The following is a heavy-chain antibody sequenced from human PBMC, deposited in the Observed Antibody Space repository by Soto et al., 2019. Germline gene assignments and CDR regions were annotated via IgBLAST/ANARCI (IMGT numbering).Heavy chain of an antibody. CDR3: ARGGLEPFDH. D-gene: IGHD3-10*01. V-gene: IGHV3-74*01. J-gene: IGHJ4*02. Sequence: GWSLRRSCAASVVTFGNYCMHWFRQAPGKGLGWVSRISDYGRINYADSVKDLFIISRDDAKSELYLQLNDLRDADTVMYYCARGGLEPFDHWGQGALVTVSS. CDR1: VVTFGNYC. CDR2: ISDYGRI.